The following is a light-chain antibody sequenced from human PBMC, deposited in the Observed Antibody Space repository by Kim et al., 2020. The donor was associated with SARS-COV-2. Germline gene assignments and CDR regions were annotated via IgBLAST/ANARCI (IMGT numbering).Light chain of an antibody. V-gene: IGLV3-1*01. CDR1: KLGDKY. CDR3: QAWDSSTYWV. Sequence: SYELTQPPSVSVSPGQTASITCSGDKLGDKYACWYQQKPGQSPVLVIYQDDKRPSGIPERFSGSNSGNTATLTISGTPTLDEADYYCQAWDSSTYWVFGG. CDR2: QDD. J-gene: IGLJ3*02.